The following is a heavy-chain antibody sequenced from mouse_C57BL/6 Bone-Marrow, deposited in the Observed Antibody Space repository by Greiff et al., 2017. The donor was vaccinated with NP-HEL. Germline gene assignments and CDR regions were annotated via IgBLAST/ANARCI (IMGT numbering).Heavy chain of an antibody. CDR1: GFNIKDDY. Sequence: VQLQQSGAELVRPGASVKLSCTASGFNIKDDYMHWVKQRPEQGLEWIGWIDPENGDTEYASKFQGKATITADTSSNTAYLQLSSRTSEDTAVYYCTTGRDYWYFDVWGTGTTVTVSS. V-gene: IGHV14-4*01. CDR2: IDPENGDT. CDR3: TTGRDYWYFDV. J-gene: IGHJ1*03.